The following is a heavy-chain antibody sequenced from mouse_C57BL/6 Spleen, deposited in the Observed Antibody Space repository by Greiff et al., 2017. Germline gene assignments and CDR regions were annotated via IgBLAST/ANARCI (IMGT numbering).Heavy chain of an antibody. CDR1: GFTFSDYY. CDR3: AREGVTTVVATRYFDV. Sequence: EVQLVESEGGLVQPGSSMKLSCTASGFTFSDYYMAWVRQVPEKGLEWVANINYDGSSTYYLDSLKSRFIISRDNAKNILYLQMSSLKSEDTATYYCAREGVTTVVATRYFDVWGTGTTVTVSS. CDR2: INYDGSST. V-gene: IGHV5-16*01. J-gene: IGHJ1*03. D-gene: IGHD1-1*01.